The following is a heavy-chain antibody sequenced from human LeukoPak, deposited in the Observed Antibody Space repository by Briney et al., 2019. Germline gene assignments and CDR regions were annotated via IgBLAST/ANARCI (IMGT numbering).Heavy chain of an antibody. J-gene: IGHJ4*02. CDR3: TSDRGVGASPLLAY. V-gene: IGHV3-73*01. CDR2: IRSKANSYAT. Sequence: GGSLRLSCAASGFTFSGSAMHWVRQASGKGLEWVGRIRSKANSYATSYAASVKGRFTISRDDSKNTAYLQMNSQKTEDTAVYYYTSDRGVGASPLLAYWGQGTLVTVSS. D-gene: IGHD1-26*01. CDR1: GFTFSGSA.